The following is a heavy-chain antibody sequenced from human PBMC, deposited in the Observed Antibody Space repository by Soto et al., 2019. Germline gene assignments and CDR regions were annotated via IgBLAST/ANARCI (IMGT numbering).Heavy chain of an antibody. J-gene: IGHJ4*02. CDR2: ISYDGGNK. CDR3: ARPQSGYELFQYFDY. D-gene: IGHD5-12*01. CDR1: GFTFSNYA. V-gene: IGHV3-30-3*01. Sequence: PGGSLRLSCAASGFTFSNYALHWVRQAPGKGLEWVALISYDGGNKYFADSVKGRFTISRDNSKNTLYLQMHSLRAEDTAVYYCARPQSGYELFQYFDYWRQGTLVTVSS.